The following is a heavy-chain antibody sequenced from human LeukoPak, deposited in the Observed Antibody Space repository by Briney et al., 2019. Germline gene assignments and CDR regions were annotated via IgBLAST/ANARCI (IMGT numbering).Heavy chain of an antibody. J-gene: IGHJ4*02. V-gene: IGHV4-39*01. Sequence: SETLSLTCTVSGGSISSSSYYWGWIRQPPGKGLEWIGSIYYSGSTYYNPSLESRVTISVDTSKNQFSLKLSSVTAADTAIYYCAKHYMGSSYNRGLDYWGQGTLVTVSS. D-gene: IGHD3-10*01. CDR2: IYYSGST. CDR1: GGSISSSSYY. CDR3: AKHYMGSSYNRGLDY.